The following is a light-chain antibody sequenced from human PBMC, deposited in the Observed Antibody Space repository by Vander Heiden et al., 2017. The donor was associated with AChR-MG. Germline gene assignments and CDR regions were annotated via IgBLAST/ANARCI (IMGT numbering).Light chain of an antibody. Sequence: DIQMTQSPSSLSASVGDRVTITCRASQSIRNSLNWYQQKSGKAPKLLIYAASSSQSGIPSRFSGSGSGTDFTLTINRLQSEDFATYYCQQSDTTPYTFGQGTKLEIK. J-gene: IGKJ2*01. CDR1: QSIRNS. V-gene: IGKV1-39*01. CDR2: AAS. CDR3: QQSDTTPYT.